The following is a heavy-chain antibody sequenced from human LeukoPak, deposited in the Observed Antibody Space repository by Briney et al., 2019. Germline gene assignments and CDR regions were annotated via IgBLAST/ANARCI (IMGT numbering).Heavy chain of an antibody. V-gene: IGHV4-59*13. Sequence: PSETLSLTCSVSGASISGYYWSWIRQTPGKGLEWIGYVYYTGSTNYNPSLQSRVSITVDTSKNQFALNLRSVTAADTAVYYCARENGQQLALGDYWGQGTLVTVSS. CDR1: GASISGYY. CDR3: ARENGQQLALGDY. J-gene: IGHJ4*02. D-gene: IGHD6-13*01. CDR2: VYYTGST.